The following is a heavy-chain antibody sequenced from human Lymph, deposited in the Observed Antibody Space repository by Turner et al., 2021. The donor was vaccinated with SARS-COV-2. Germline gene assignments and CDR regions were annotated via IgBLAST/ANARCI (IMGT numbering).Heavy chain of an antibody. D-gene: IGHD3-22*01. CDR1: GFTFSSYA. J-gene: IGHJ4*02. V-gene: IGHV3-30*04. CDR2: ISYDGSDK. CDR3: ARDRDSSGWVDY. Sequence: HVQLVESGGGVVWPGRSLRLSFSASGFTFSSYAMLWVRQAPGKGLEWVAFISYDGSDKYYADSVKVRFTFSRDNSKNTLYLQMNSLRAEDTAVYYCARDRDSSGWVDYWGQGTLVTVSS.